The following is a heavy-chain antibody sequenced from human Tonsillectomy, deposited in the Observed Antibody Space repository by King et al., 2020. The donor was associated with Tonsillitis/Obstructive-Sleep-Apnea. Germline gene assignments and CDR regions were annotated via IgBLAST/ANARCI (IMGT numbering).Heavy chain of an antibody. CDR3: TPLLGYCSSTSCSGY. D-gene: IGHD2-2*01. Sequence: VQLVESGGGLVKPGGSLRISCAASGFTFSNAWMTWVRQAPGKGLEWVGRIKSKTDGGTTDYAAPGKGRFTISRDDSKNKLYLQMNSLKTEDTAVYYCTPLLGYCSSTSCSGYWGQGTLVTVSS. CDR1: GFTFSNAW. CDR2: IKSKTDGGTT. V-gene: IGHV3-15*01. J-gene: IGHJ4*02.